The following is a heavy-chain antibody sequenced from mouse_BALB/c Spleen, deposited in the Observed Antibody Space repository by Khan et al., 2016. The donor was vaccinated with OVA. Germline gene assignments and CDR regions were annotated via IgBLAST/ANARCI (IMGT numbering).Heavy chain of an antibody. CDR2: IWSDGST. D-gene: IGHD2-10*01. Sequence: VKLEESGPGLVAPSQTLSITCTLSGFSLTSYGIHWVRQPPGKGLEWLVVIWSDGSTTYYSTLKSRLSISKDNSKSQVFLKMSSLQTDDTAMYYCARQPYYRYYALDYWGQGTSVTVSA. CDR1: GFSLTSYG. CDR3: ARQPYYRYYALDY. V-gene: IGHV2-6-1*01. J-gene: IGHJ4*01.